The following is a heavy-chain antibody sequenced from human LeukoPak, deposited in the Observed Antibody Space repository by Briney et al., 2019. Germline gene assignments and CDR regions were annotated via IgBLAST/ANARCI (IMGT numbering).Heavy chain of an antibody. D-gene: IGHD4-17*01. CDR1: DDSFSSHY. CDR2: ISYIGRT. J-gene: IGHJ3*02. Sequence: SETLSLTCAVSDDSFSSHYWTWIRQPPGKGLEWIGYISYIGRTNYNPSLKSRVTISIDTSKNQFSLKLTSVAAADTAVYYCARDLVTVTRGFDIWGQGTMVSVSS. CDR3: ARDLVTVTRGFDI. V-gene: IGHV4-59*11.